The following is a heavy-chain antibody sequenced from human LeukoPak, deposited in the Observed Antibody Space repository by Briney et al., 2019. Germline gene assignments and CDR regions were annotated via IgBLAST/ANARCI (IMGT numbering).Heavy chain of an antibody. J-gene: IGHJ4*02. D-gene: IGHD4-17*01. CDR3: ARDEDYGIFVNVDY. CDR1: GYSFVLYG. V-gene: IGHV1-18*01. Sequence: ASVKGSCKASGYSFVLYGISWVRQAPGQGPEWMGWISTANGNTKYAQQFQDRVTMTTDTSTTTAYMELRSLRSDDTAVYYCARDEDYGIFVNVDYWGQGTLVTVSS. CDR2: ISTANGNT.